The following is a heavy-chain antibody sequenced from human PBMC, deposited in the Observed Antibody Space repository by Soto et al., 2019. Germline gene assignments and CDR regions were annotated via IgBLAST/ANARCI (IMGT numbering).Heavy chain of an antibody. D-gene: IGHD3-10*01. V-gene: IGHV5-51*01. J-gene: IGHJ4*02. CDR2: IYPGDSDT. Sequence: GESLKISCKGSGYSFSTYWIAWVRQMPGKGLEWMGVIYPGDSDTRYSPSFQGQVTISADKYFNTAYLQWSSLKASDSAMYYCARQHGSGSYHPFDYWGQGTLVTVSS. CDR1: GYSFSTYW. CDR3: ARQHGSGSYHPFDY.